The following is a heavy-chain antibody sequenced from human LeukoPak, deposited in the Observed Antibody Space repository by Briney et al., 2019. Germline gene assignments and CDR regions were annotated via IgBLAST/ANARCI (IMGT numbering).Heavy chain of an antibody. CDR3: ATGLGYYDILTGY. D-gene: IGHD3-9*01. CDR2: IYSGGST. CDR1: GFTVSSNY. Sequence: PGGYLRLSCAASGFTVSSNYMSWVRQAPGKGLGWVSVIYSGGSTYYADSVKGRFTISRDNSKNTLYLQMNSLRAEDTAVYYCATGLGYYDILTGYWGQGTLVTVSS. V-gene: IGHV3-66*02. J-gene: IGHJ4*02.